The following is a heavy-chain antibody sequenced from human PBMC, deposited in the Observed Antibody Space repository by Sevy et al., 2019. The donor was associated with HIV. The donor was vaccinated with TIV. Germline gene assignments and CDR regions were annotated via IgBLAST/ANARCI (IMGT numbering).Heavy chain of an antibody. Sequence: SETLSLTCTVSGDSISSSYWSWSRQPPGKGLEWIGYIYYSGITNYNPSLKSRVTISTDMSKNQFSLKLSSVTAADTAVYYCARGSQYYYYAMDVWGQGTTVTVSS. CDR2: IYYSGIT. CDR1: GDSISSSY. CDR3: ARGSQYYYYAMDV. V-gene: IGHV4-59*01. J-gene: IGHJ6*02.